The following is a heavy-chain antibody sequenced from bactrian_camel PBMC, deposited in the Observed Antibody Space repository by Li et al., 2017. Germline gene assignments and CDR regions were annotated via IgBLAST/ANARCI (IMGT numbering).Heavy chain of an antibody. D-gene: IGHD5*01. CDR2: IDSDGTT. V-gene: IGHV3S53*01. J-gene: IGHJ6*01. Sequence: HVQLVESGGGLVQPGGSLRLSCAASGSAAGYAYSTYCMAWFRQVPGKQRVGVAGIDSDGTTNSADSVKGRFTISRDNTKNILYLQMNGLKSEDTARYFCAARLGYSFRYWGQGTQVTVS. CDR3: AARLGYSFRY. CDR1: GSAAGYAYSTYC.